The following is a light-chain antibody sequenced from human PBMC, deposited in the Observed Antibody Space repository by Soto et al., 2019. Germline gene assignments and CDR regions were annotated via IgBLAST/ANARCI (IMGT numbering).Light chain of an antibody. J-gene: IGLJ1*01. CDR1: STDIGLYNY. CDR3: SSNAISDLYV. V-gene: IGLV2-14*01. Sequence: QSVLTQPAPVSGSPGQSITIPCTGTSTDIGLYNYVSWYQQHPGKAPKLIIYEVFFRPSGVSDRFSASKSGNTASLTISGLQAEDEAAYFCSSNAISDLYVFGTGTKVTVL. CDR2: EVF.